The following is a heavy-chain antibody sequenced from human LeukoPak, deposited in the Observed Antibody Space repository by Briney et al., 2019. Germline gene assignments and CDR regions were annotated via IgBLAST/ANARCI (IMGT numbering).Heavy chain of an antibody. Sequence: SQTVSLTCAICGDSVSCNSVTWNWIRQSPSRGLDRLGRTYYRSTWYNDYAVSVRGRITVNPDTSMNQFSLHLNSVTPEDTAVYYCARRLTQYDCFDPWGQGILVTVSS. J-gene: IGHJ5*02. V-gene: IGHV6-1*01. CDR3: ARRLTQYDCFDP. D-gene: IGHD2-2*01. CDR2: TYYRSTWYN. CDR1: GDSVSCNSVT.